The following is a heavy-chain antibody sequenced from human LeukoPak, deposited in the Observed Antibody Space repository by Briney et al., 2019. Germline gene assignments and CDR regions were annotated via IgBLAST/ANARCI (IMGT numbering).Heavy chain of an antibody. D-gene: IGHD3-10*01. CDR3: ARIGGIWGSGSSSN. CDR1: GFTFSSYE. Sequence: GGSLRLSCAASGFTFSSYEMNWVRQAPGKGLEWVSYISSSGSTIYYADSVKGRFTISRDNAKNSLYLQMNSQRAEDAAVYYCARIGGIWGSGSSSNWGQGTLVTVSS. CDR2: ISSSGSTI. J-gene: IGHJ4*02. V-gene: IGHV3-48*03.